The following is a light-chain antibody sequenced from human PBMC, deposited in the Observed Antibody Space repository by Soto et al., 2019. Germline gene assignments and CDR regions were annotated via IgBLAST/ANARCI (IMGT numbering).Light chain of an antibody. J-gene: IGKJ2*01. Sequence: DIVMTQSPDSLAVSLGERATINCKSSQSVLYSSNNKKYLAWYQQRPGQPPKLLIYWASTRESGVPDRFSGSGSGTDFTLTSTSLQAEDVAVYYCQQYESTPPTFGQGTKLEIK. CDR1: QSVLYSSNNKKY. CDR2: WAS. CDR3: QQYESTPPT. V-gene: IGKV4-1*01.